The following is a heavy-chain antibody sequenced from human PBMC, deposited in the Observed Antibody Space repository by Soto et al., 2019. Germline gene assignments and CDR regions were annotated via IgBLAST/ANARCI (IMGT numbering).Heavy chain of an antibody. V-gene: IGHV3-11*06. CDR1: GFTFSDYY. CDR2: ISSSSIYT. Sequence: GGSLRLSCAASGFTFSDYYMSWIRQAPGKGLEWLSYISSSSIYTNYADSVKGRFTISRDNAKNSLFLQMNSLRADDTAVYYCARDLSSSSTNYFDSWGQGTLVTVYS. CDR3: ARDLSSSSTNYFDS. J-gene: IGHJ4*02.